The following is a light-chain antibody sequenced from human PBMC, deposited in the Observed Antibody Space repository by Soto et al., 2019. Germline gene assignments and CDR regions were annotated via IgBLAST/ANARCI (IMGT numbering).Light chain of an antibody. V-gene: IGKV3-15*01. CDR3: QQYIVWPRT. Sequence: EIVMTQSPATLSLSPGEIATLSCRASQSVSSNLAWYQQIPGQAPRLLIYGASTRATGIPARFSGGGSGTEFTLTISSLQSEDFAVYYCQQYIVWPRTFGQGTKLQI. CDR2: GAS. CDR1: QSVSSN. J-gene: IGKJ2*01.